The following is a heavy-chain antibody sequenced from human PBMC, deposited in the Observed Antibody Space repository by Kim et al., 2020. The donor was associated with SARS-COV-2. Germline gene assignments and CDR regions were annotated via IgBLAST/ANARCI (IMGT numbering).Heavy chain of an antibody. CDR2: ISAYNGNT. J-gene: IGHJ6*02. D-gene: IGHD3-3*01. Sequence: ASVKVSCKASGYTFTSYGISWVRQAPGQGLEWMGWISAYNGNTNYAQKLQDRVTMTTDTSTSTAYMELRSLRSDDTAVYYCARRTSITIFGVVTFYGMDVWGQGTTVTVSS. V-gene: IGHV1-18*01. CDR1: GYTFTSYG. CDR3: ARRTSITIFGVVTFYGMDV.